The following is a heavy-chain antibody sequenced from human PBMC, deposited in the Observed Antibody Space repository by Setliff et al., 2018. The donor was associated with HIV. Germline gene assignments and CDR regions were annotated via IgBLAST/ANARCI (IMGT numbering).Heavy chain of an antibody. V-gene: IGHV7-4-1*02. CDR2: INTATGSP. Sequence: ASVKVSCKASGYTFNTYPINWVRQAPGQGLELMGWINTATGSPRFAQGFRGRFGFSLDASVTTTYLHINNLEAADSAIYYCARDGADYNFRSGTHPFDIWGQGTLGTVS. CDR3: ARDGADYNFRSGTHPFDI. D-gene: IGHD3-3*01. J-gene: IGHJ4*02. CDR1: GYTFNTYP.